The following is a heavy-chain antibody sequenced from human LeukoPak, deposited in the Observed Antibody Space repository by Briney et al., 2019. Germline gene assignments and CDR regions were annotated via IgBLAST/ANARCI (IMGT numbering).Heavy chain of an antibody. CDR2: ISNNGGYT. J-gene: IGHJ4*02. CDR1: GFTFSSSA. D-gene: IGHD6-19*01. CDR3: AKGPVAVAGYYFDH. V-gene: IGHV3-23*01. Sequence: GGSRRLSWAASGFTFSSSAMSGVRQAPGKGLEWVSAISNNGGYTYYADSVQGRFTISRDNSKSTLDLQMNSLTAEDTAVYYCAKGPVAVAGYYFDHWGQGTLVTVSS.